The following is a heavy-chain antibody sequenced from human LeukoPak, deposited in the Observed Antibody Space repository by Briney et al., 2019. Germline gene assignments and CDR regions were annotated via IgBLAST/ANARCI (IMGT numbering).Heavy chain of an antibody. J-gene: IGHJ6*03. D-gene: IGHD3-22*01. V-gene: IGHV1-2*02. CDR2: INPNSGGT. Sequence: ASVKVSCKASGYSFTGHYMHWVRQAPGQGLEWMGWINPNSGGTNYAQKFQGRVTMTRDTSISTAYMELSRLRSDDTAVYYCARVADSSGYYSIYYYYYYMDVWGKGTTVTVSS. CDR3: ARVADSSGYYSIYYYYYYMDV. CDR1: GYSFTGHY.